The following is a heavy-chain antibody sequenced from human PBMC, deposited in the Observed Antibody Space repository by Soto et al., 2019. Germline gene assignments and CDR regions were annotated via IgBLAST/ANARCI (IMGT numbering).Heavy chain of an antibody. CDR3: AKDYGVDYSAT. CDR2: ISGSGGST. D-gene: IGHD4-17*01. V-gene: IGHV3-23*01. Sequence: GGSLRLSCAASGFTFSSYAMSWVRQAPGKGLEWVSAISGSGGSTYYADSGKGRFTISRDNSKNTLYLQMNSLRAEDTAVYYCAKDYGVDYSATWGQGTLVTVSS. CDR1: GFTFSSYA. J-gene: IGHJ4*02.